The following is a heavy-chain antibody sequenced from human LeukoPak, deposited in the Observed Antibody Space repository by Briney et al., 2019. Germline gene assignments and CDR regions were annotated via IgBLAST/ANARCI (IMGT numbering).Heavy chain of an antibody. J-gene: IGHJ4*02. V-gene: IGHV3-23*01. Sequence: QSGGSLRLSCAASGFTFSSYAMSWVRQAPGKGLEWVSAISGSGGSTYYADSVKGRFTISRDNSKNTLYLQMNSLRAEDTAVYYCALKPGIAVAGRFDYWGQGTLVTVSS. D-gene: IGHD6-19*01. CDR3: ALKPGIAVAGRFDY. CDR1: GFTFSSYA. CDR2: ISGSGGST.